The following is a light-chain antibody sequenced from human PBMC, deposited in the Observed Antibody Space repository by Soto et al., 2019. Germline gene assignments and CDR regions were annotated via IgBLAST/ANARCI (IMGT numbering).Light chain of an antibody. CDR3: QQSYSSPPT. Sequence: DIQMTQSPSSLSASVEDRVIITCRASQSISNHLNWYQQKPGKAPKLLISATSSFQSGVPSRFSGSSSGSDFTLTISSLQPEDFANYYYQQSYSSPPTFGQGTKVDIK. CDR1: QSISNH. CDR2: ATS. J-gene: IGKJ1*01. V-gene: IGKV1-39*01.